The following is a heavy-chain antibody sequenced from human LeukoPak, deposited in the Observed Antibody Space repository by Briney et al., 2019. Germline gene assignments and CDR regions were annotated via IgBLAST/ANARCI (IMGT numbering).Heavy chain of an antibody. D-gene: IGHD3-3*01. J-gene: IGHJ4*02. V-gene: IGHV3-48*03. Sequence: GGSLRLSCAASVFTFSSYEMNWVRQAPGKGLEWVSYISSSGSTIYYADSVKGRFTISRDNAKNSLYLQMNSLRAEDTAVYYCARDQYYDFWSGPNAFDYWGQGTLVTVSS. CDR2: ISSSGSTI. CDR1: VFTFSSYE. CDR3: ARDQYYDFWSGPNAFDY.